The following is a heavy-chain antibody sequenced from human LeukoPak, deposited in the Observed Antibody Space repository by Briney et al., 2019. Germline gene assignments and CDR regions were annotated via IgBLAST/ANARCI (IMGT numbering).Heavy chain of an antibody. J-gene: IGHJ3*02. CDR1: GFTVSSNY. CDR2: IYSGGST. Sequence: GGSLRLSCAASGFTVSSNYMSWVRQAPGKGLEWVSVIYSGGSTYYADSVKGRFTISRDNSKNTLYPQMNSLRAEDTAVYYCARAMANDAFDIWGQGTMVTVSS. D-gene: IGHD5-12*01. CDR3: ARAMANDAFDI. V-gene: IGHV3-66*01.